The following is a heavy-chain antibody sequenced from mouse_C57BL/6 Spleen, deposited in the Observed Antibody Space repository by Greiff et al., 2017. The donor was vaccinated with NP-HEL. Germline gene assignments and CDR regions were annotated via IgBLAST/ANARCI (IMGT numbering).Heavy chain of an antibody. D-gene: IGHD1-1*01. V-gene: IGHV1-69*01. J-gene: IGHJ4*01. CDR1: GYTFTSYW. CDR3: AGGSSYEAMDY. CDR2: IDPSDSYT. Sequence: QVQLQQPGAELVMPGASVKLSCKASGYTFTSYWMHWVKQRPGQGLEWIGEIDPSDSYTNYNQKFKGKSTLTVDKSSSTAYMQLNSLTSEDSAVYYCAGGSSYEAMDYWGQGTSVTVSS.